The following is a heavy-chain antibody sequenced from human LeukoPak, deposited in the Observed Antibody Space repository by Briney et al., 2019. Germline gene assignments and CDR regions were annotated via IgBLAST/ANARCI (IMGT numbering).Heavy chain of an antibody. Sequence: SETLSLTCTVSGGSISSYYWSWIRQPPGKGLEWIGYIYYSGISTNYNPSLNSRVTISVDTSKNQFSLKLSSVTAADTAVYYCARDSGTTSFDYWGQGTLVTVSS. CDR3: ARDSGTTSFDY. CDR2: IYYSGIST. D-gene: IGHD1-7*01. V-gene: IGHV4-59*12. J-gene: IGHJ4*02. CDR1: GGSISSYY.